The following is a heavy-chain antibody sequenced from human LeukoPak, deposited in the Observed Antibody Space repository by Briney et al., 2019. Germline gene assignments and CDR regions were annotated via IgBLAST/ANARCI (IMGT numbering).Heavy chain of an antibody. CDR1: GFTFTNTC. J-gene: IGHJ4*02. V-gene: IGHV3-15*01. D-gene: IGHD3-22*01. Sequence: AGGSLSLXCAASGFTFTNTCMAWVRHAPGKGMEWVGRIKIKADGRTTDYASAVKRRFTISRDDSKNTLFLQMNSLKTEDTAVYYCTTTGSNYFYDTSLSYWGQGTLVTVSS. CDR2: IKIKADGRTT. CDR3: TTTGSNYFYDTSLSY.